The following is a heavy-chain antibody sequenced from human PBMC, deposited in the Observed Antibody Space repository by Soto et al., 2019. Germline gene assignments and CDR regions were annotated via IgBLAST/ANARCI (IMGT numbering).Heavy chain of an antibody. Sequence: EPLSLTCTGSGGSVSSSFFYWSWVRQPPGQRLEWIGYIYYTGTTNYNPSLASRVAMSVDTSKKQFTLNLRSLTAADTARYYCARLTTGSGWSLFDSWGQGMLVTVSS. CDR2: IYYTGTT. CDR1: GGSVSSSFFY. J-gene: IGHJ4*02. V-gene: IGHV4-61*01. CDR3: ARLTTGSGWSLFDS. D-gene: IGHD2-15*01.